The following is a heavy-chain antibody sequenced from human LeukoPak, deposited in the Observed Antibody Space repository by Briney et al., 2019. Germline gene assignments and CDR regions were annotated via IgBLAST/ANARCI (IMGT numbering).Heavy chain of an antibody. CDR1: GFTFSSYA. J-gene: IGHJ3*02. Sequence: GGSLRLSCAASGFTFSSYAMSWVRQAPGKGLEWVSAISGSGGSTYYADSVKGRFTISRDNSKNTLYLQMNSLRAEDTAVYYCANSLSYSSGWYRQGAFDIWGQGTMVTVSS. CDR2: ISGSGGST. D-gene: IGHD6-19*01. V-gene: IGHV3-23*01. CDR3: ANSLSYSSGWYRQGAFDI.